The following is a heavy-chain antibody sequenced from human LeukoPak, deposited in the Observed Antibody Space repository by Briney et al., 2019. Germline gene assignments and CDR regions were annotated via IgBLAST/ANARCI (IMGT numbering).Heavy chain of an antibody. V-gene: IGHV4-31*11. CDR3: ARDRWYGMDV. J-gene: IGHJ6*02. Sequence: PSQTLSLTCAVSGGSISSGGYYWSWIRQHPGKGLEWIGYIYYSGSAYYNPSLKSRVTISVDTSKNQFSLKLSFVTAADTAVYYCARDRWYGMDVWGQGTTVTVSS. CDR2: IYYSGSA. CDR1: GGSISSGGYY. D-gene: IGHD5-24*01.